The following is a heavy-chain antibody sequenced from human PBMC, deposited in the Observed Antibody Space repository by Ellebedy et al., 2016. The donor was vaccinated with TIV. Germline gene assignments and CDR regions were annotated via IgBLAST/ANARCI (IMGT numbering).Heavy chain of an antibody. J-gene: IGHJ4*02. V-gene: IGHV3-23*01. D-gene: IGHD2-15*01. CDR1: GFTFSNYA. CDR3: AKGVVVVAAPPFDY. CDR2: ISGSGGTT. Sequence: GESLKISCAASGFTFSNYAMAWVRQAPGKGLEWVSAISGSGGTTYYADSVKGRFTISRDNSKNTLYLQMNSLRAEDTAVYYSAKGVVVVAAPPFDYWGQGTLVTVSS.